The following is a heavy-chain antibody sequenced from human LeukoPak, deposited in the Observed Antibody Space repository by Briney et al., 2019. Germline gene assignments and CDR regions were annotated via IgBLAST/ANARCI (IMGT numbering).Heavy chain of an antibody. CDR3: ARDKRGSLDY. CDR1: GYTFTIYY. J-gene: IGHJ4*02. Sequence: GASVNVSCKASGYTFTIYYIHWVRQAPGRRLEWMGVINPSGDSTTYAQGFEGRLTMTRDTSTSTVYMDLSSLTSEDTAVYFCARDKRGSLDYWGQGTLVVVSS. CDR2: INPSGDST. V-gene: IGHV1-46*01. D-gene: IGHD3-10*01.